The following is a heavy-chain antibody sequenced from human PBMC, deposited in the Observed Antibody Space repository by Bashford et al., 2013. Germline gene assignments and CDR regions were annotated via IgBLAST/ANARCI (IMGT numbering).Heavy chain of an antibody. J-gene: IGHJ6*02. CDR2: FLPGIGVA. CDR1: GGSFSDYS. V-gene: IGHV1-69*05. Sequence: SVKVSCKASGGSFSDYSVSWVRQAPGQGFEWMGGFLPGIGVANYPQKFQGRISITTDESTTTAYMEMSSLRSDDTAVYYCAREIYPWNGYHVLSSGFYSHDVDVWGQGTTVTVSS. CDR3: AREIYPWNGYHVLSSGFYSHDVDV. D-gene: IGHD3-3*01.